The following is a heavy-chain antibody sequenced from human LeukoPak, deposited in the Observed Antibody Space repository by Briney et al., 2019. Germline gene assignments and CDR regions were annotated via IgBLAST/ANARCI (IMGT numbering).Heavy chain of an antibody. CDR3: AREWGYCSSTSCQWDAFDI. D-gene: IGHD2-2*01. CDR1: SGSVSSGSYY. CDR2: IYYSGST. V-gene: IGHV4-61*01. J-gene: IGHJ3*02. Sequence: SETLSLTCTVSSGSVSSGSYYWSWIRQPPGKGLEWIGYIYYSGSTNYNPSLKSRVTISVDTSKNQFSLKLSSVTAADTAVYYCAREWGYCSSTSCQWDAFDIWGQGTMVTVSS.